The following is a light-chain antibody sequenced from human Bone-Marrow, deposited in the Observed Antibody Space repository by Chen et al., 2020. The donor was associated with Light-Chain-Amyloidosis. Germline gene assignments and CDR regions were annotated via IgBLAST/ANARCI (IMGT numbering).Light chain of an antibody. CDR3: QVWDRSRDRPV. J-gene: IGLJ3*02. CDR2: DDS. CDR1: NIGSTS. Sequence: SYVLTQPSSVSVSPDEPATIACGGNNIGSTSVHWYQQTPGQAPLLVVYDDSDRPSGIPERLSGSNSGNTATLTISRVEAGDEADYYCQVWDRSRDRPVFGGGTKLTVL. V-gene: IGLV3-21*02.